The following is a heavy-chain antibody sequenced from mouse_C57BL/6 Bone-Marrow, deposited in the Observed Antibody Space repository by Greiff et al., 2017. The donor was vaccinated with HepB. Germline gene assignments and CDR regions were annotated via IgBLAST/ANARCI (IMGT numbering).Heavy chain of an antibody. V-gene: IGHV1-61*01. CDR1: GYTFTSYW. J-gene: IGHJ1*03. CDR3: ARGGFITTVDGYFDV. CDR2: IYPSDSET. Sequence: QVQLQQSGAELVRPGSSVKLSCKASGYTFTSYWMDWVKQRPGQGLEWIGNIYPSDSETHYNQKFKDKATLTVDKSSSTAYMQLSSLTSEDSAVYYCARGGFITTVDGYFDVWGTGTTVTVSS. D-gene: IGHD1-1*01.